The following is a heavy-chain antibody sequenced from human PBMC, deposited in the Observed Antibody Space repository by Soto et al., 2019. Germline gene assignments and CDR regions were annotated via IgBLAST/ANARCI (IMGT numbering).Heavy chain of an antibody. CDR2: IYYSGST. CDR1: GGSISSYY. V-gene: IGHV4-59*01. Sequence: SETLSLTCTVSGGSISSYYWSWIRQPPGKGLEWIGYIYYSGSTNYNPSLKSRVTISVDTSKNQFSLKLSSVTAADTAVYYCARDAKVRGVSQLNCFDPWGQGTLVTVSS. J-gene: IGHJ5*02. CDR3: ARDAKVRGVSQLNCFDP. D-gene: IGHD3-10*01.